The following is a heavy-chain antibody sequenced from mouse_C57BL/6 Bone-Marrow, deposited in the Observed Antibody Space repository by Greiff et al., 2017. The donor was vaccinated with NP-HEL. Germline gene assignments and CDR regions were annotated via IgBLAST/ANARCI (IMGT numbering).Heavy chain of an antibody. D-gene: IGHD2-4*01. CDR3: AREDYDYDDWYFDV. Sequence: QVQLQQPGAELVKPGASVKMSCKASGYTFTSYWLTWVKQRPGQGLEWIGDIYPGSGSTNYNEKFKSKATLTVDTSSSTAYMQLSSLTSEDSAVYYCAREDYDYDDWYFDVWGTGTTVTVSS. J-gene: IGHJ1*03. CDR2: IYPGSGST. V-gene: IGHV1-55*01. CDR1: GYTFTSYW.